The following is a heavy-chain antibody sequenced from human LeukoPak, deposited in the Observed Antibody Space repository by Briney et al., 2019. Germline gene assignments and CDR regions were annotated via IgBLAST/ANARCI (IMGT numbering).Heavy chain of an antibody. CDR1: GFTFSSYA. Sequence: QPGGSLRLSCAASGFTFSSYAMSWVRQAPGKGLEWVPAISGSGGSTYYADSVKGRFTISRDNSKNTLYLQMNSLRAEDTAVYYCAKALLRFLEWLPSDYWGQGTLVTVSS. J-gene: IGHJ4*02. D-gene: IGHD3-3*01. CDR2: ISGSGGST. V-gene: IGHV3-23*01. CDR3: AKALLRFLEWLPSDY.